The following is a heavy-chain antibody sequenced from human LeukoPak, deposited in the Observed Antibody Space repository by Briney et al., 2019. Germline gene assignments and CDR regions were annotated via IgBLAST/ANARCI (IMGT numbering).Heavy chain of an antibody. D-gene: IGHD3-22*01. J-gene: IGHJ3*02. CDR2: ISYDGSNK. CDR1: GFTFSSYG. V-gene: IGHV3-30*18. CDR3: AKDLNGSSGYGLDDAFDI. Sequence: GGSLRLSCAASGFTFSSYGMHWVRQAPGKGLEWVAVISYDGSNKYYADSVKGRFTISRDNSKNTLYLQMNSLRAEDTAVYYCAKDLNGSSGYGLDDAFDIWGQGTMVTVSS.